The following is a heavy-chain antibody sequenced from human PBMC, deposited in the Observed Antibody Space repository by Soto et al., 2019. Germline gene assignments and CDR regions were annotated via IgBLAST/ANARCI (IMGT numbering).Heavy chain of an antibody. CDR1: GGSISSYY. Sequence: SETLSLTCTVSGGSISSYYWSWIRQPPGKGLEWIGYIYYSGSTNYNPSLKSRVTISVDTSKNQFSLKLSSVTAADTAVYYCARDVNWNYGFHFDYWGQGTLVTVSS. CDR2: IYYSGST. CDR3: ARDVNWNYGFHFDY. V-gene: IGHV4-59*01. J-gene: IGHJ4*02. D-gene: IGHD1-7*01.